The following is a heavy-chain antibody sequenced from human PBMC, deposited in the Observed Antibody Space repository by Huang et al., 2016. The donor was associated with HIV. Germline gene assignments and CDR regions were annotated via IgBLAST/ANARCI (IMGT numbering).Heavy chain of an antibody. CDR2: VESGGTT. J-gene: IGHJ4*02. Sequence: EVQLVESGGGLIQPGGSLRLFCAASGFTVSPTYMTWVRPAPGKGLEWVILVESGGTTYYADSVKGRVTNTGDESENTLYLHMTRLRAGDTAVYYCAKEGDTGAALGYWGQGTLVTVS. V-gene: IGHV3-53*01. D-gene: IGHD2-8*02. CDR3: AKEGDTGAALGY. CDR1: GFTVSPTY.